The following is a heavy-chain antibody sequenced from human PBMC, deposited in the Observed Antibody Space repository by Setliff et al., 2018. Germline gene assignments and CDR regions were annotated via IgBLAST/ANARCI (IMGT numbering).Heavy chain of an antibody. V-gene: IGHV3-33*01. J-gene: IGHJ4*02. Sequence: GGSLRLSCAASGFTFNNFAMHWVRQAPGKGLEWVAVIWYDGSNKYYVDSVKGRFTISRDNAKNSLYLQMNSLRAEDTAVYYCARDGGEYWGQGTLVTVSS. D-gene: IGHD3-16*01. CDR1: GFTFNNFA. CDR2: IWYDGSNK. CDR3: ARDGGEY.